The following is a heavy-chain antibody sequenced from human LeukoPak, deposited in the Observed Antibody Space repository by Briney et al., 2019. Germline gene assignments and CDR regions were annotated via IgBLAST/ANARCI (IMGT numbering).Heavy chain of an antibody. J-gene: IGHJ1*01. CDR1: GFTSSSYG. CDR3: AKGGGPTYYYDFWSGYYETEYFQH. CDR2: ISYDGSNK. D-gene: IGHD3-3*01. V-gene: IGHV3-30*18. Sequence: GGSLRLSCAASGFTSSSYGMHWVRQAPGKGLEWVAVISYDGSNKYYADSVKGRFTISRDNSKNTLYLQMNSLRAEDTAVYYCAKGGGPTYYYDFWSGYYETEYFQHWGQGTLVTVSS.